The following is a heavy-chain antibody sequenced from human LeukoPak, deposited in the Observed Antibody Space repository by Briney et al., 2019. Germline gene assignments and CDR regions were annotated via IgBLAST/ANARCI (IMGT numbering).Heavy chain of an antibody. V-gene: IGHV4-39*01. J-gene: IGHJ4*02. Sequence: SETLSLTCTVSGGSISTIPLYWGWLRQPPGKGLEWIGSIFDTGITYDNPSLKSRVTISVDTSRNQFSLKLSSVTAADTAVYYCARGEYSSSSRFDYWGQGTLVTVSS. D-gene: IGHD6-6*01. CDR1: GGSISTIPLY. CDR2: IFDTGIT. CDR3: ARGEYSSSSRFDY.